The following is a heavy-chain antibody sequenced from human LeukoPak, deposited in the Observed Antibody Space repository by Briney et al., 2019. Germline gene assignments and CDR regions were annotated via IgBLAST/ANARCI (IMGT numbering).Heavy chain of an antibody. Sequence: SETLSLTCTVSGGSISSYYWSWIRQPAGKGLEWIGRIYTSGSTNYNPSLKSRVTISLDASKNQFSLKLSSVTAEDTAVYYCARGFDYYDSSGYYYVGAFDIWGQGTIVTVSS. CDR2: IYTSGST. CDR1: GGSISSYY. V-gene: IGHV4-4*07. J-gene: IGHJ3*02. D-gene: IGHD3-22*01. CDR3: ARGFDYYDSSGYYYVGAFDI.